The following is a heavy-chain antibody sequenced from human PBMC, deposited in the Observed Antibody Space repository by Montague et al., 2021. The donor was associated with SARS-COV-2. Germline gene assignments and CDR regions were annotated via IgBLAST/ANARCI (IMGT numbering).Heavy chain of an antibody. D-gene: IGHD5-24*01. Sequence: SETLSLTCAVSGGSISSNNWWNWVRQAPGKGLEWIGGIYHSGRTNYDPSLKSRVTISVDKSKNQYSLILSSVTAADTAVYYCAREGSRDGYNEGFDYWGQGTLVNVS. V-gene: IGHV4-4*02. J-gene: IGHJ4*02. CDR3: AREGSRDGYNEGFDY. CDR1: GGSISSNNW. CDR2: IYHSGRT.